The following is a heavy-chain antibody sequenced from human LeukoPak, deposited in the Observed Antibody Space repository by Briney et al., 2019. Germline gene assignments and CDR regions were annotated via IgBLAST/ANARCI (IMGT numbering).Heavy chain of an antibody. J-gene: IGHJ4*02. V-gene: IGHV3-30*18. Sequence: GGSLRLSCAASGFTFSSYGMHWVRQAPGKGLEWVAVISYDGSNKYYADSVKGQFTISRDNSKNTLYLQMNSLRAEDTAVYYCAKDLALRYFDALDYWGQGTLVTVSS. CDR3: AKDLALRYFDALDY. CDR2: ISYDGSNK. D-gene: IGHD3-9*01. CDR1: GFTFSSYG.